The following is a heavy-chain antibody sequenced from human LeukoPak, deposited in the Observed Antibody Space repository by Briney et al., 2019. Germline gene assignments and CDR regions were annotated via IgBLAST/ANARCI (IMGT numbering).Heavy chain of an antibody. V-gene: IGHV1-46*01. D-gene: IGHD1-1*01. Sequence: ASVKVSCKASGYTFTSYDMHWVRQAPGQGLEWMAITNPSGGSTSYAQNFQGRVTMTRDTSTSTVYMELSSLRSEDTAVYYCARGRWNDQRKTFDIWGQGTMVTVSS. CDR2: TNPSGGST. J-gene: IGHJ3*02. CDR3: ARGRWNDQRKTFDI. CDR1: GYTFTSYD.